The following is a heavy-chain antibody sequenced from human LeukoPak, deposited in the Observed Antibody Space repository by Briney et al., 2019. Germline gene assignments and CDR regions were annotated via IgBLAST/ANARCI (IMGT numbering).Heavy chain of an antibody. V-gene: IGHV1-2*02. D-gene: IGHD2-2*01. CDR1: GYTFTGYY. CDR2: INPNSGGT. Sequence: ASVKVSCKASGYTFTGYYMHWVRQAPGQGLEWMGWINPNSGGTNYAQKFQGRVTMTRDTSISTAYMELSMLRSDDTAVYYCARDHSTIVVVPAAMGVQVSWGQGTLVTVSS. J-gene: IGHJ5*02. CDR3: ARDHSTIVVVPAAMGVQVS.